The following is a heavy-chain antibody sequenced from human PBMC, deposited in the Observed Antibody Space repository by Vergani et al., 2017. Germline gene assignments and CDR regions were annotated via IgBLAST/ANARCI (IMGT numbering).Heavy chain of an antibody. CDR1: GASIRSSNYY. Sequence: QLQLQESGPGLVKPSATMSLTCSVSGASIRSSNYYWGWIRQPPGKGLEWIASIYYSGSTYYNPSLKSRVTMSVDTSKNQFSLKLASVTAADTAIYYCAGFSSGFVVWGPGTPVTVSS. J-gene: IGHJ4*02. CDR3: AGFSSGFVV. V-gene: IGHV4-39*07. CDR2: IYYSGST. D-gene: IGHD5-12*01.